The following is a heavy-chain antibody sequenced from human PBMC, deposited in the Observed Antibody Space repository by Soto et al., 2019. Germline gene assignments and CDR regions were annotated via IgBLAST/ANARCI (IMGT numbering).Heavy chain of an antibody. D-gene: IGHD2-15*01. Sequence: GGSLRLSCAASGFTFSSYWMHWVRQAPGKGLVWVSRINSDGSSTSYADSVKGRFTISRDNAKNTLYLQMNSLRAEDTAVYYCARVLYCSGGSCYSWSSDFDYWGQGTLVTVSS. CDR2: INSDGSST. CDR1: GFTFSSYW. V-gene: IGHV3-74*01. J-gene: IGHJ4*02. CDR3: ARVLYCSGGSCYSWSSDFDY.